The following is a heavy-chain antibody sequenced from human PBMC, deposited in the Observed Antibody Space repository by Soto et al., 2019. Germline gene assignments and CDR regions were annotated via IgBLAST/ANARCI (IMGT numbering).Heavy chain of an antibody. CDR2: ISSSSSYI. CDR3: ASSETDYAGGYHSGMDI. V-gene: IGHV3-21*01. Sequence: PGGSLRLSCAASGFTFSSYSMNWVRQAPGKGLEWVSSISSSSSYIYYADSVKGRFTISRDNAKNSLYLQMNSLRAEDTAVCYCASSETDYAGGYHSGMDIRVQQTTGTVCS. CDR1: GFTFSSYS. J-gene: IGHJ6*01. D-gene: IGHD4-17*01.